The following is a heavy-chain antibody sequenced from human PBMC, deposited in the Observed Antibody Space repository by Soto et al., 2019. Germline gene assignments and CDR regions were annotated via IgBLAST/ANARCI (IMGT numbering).Heavy chain of an antibody. CDR1: GGTFSSYT. CDR2: IIPILGIA. J-gene: IGHJ5*02. V-gene: IGHV1-69*02. CDR3: AKNMVRGDLNNWFDP. Sequence: GASVKVSCKASGGTFSSYTISWVRQAPGQGLEWMGRIIPILGIANYAQRFQGRVTITADESTSTAYMGLSSLRSEDTAVYYCAKNMVRGDLNNWFDPWGQGTLVTVSS. D-gene: IGHD3-10*01.